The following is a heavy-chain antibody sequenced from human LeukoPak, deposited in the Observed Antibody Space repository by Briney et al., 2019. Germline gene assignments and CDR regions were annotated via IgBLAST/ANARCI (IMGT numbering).Heavy chain of an antibody. CDR1: GFTFSSYE. CDR3: AELGITMIGGV. D-gene: IGHD3-10*02. J-gene: IGHJ6*04. CDR2: ISSSGSTI. Sequence: RGSLRLSCAASGFTFSSYEMNWVRQAPGKGLEWVSYISSSGSTIYYADSVKGRFTISRDNAKNSLYLQMNSLRAEDTAVYCCAELGITMIGGVWGKGTTVTISS. V-gene: IGHV3-48*03.